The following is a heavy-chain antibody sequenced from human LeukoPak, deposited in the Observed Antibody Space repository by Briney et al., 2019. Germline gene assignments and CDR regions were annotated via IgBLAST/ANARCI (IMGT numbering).Heavy chain of an antibody. V-gene: IGHV3-53*01. CDR3: ARVGGYSGYEPFDY. CDR2: IYSGGST. Sequence: GSLRLSCAASGFTVSSNYMSWVRQAPGKGLEWVSVIYSGGSTYYADSVKGRFTISRDNSKNTLYLKMNSLRAEDTAVYYCARVGGYSGYEPFDYWGQGTLVTVSS. CDR1: GFTVSSNY. D-gene: IGHD5-12*01. J-gene: IGHJ4*02.